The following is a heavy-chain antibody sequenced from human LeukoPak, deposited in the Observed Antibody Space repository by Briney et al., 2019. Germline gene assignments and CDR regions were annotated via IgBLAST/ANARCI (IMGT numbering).Heavy chain of an antibody. CDR3: AKDLEDYDFWSGYSTPFDY. Sequence: GGSLRLSCAASGFTFSSYAMSWVRQAPGKGLEWVSAISGSGGSTYYADSVKGRFTISRDNSKNALYLQMNSLRAEDTAVYYCAKDLEDYDFWSGYSTPFDYWGQGTLVTVSS. D-gene: IGHD3-3*01. CDR1: GFTFSSYA. CDR2: ISGSGGST. J-gene: IGHJ4*02. V-gene: IGHV3-23*01.